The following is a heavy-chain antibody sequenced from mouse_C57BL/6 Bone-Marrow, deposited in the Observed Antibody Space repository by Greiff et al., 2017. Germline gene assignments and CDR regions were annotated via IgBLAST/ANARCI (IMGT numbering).Heavy chain of an antibody. Sequence: EVKLVESGGGLVQPGGSLKLSCAASGFTFSDYYMYWVRQTPEKRLEWVAYISNGGGSTYYPDTVKGRFTISRDNAKNTLYLQMSRLKSEDTAMYDCASPYGYAWFAYWGQGTLVTVSA. J-gene: IGHJ3*01. CDR2: ISNGGGST. CDR1: GFTFSDYY. V-gene: IGHV5-12*01. D-gene: IGHD2-2*01. CDR3: ASPYGYAWFAY.